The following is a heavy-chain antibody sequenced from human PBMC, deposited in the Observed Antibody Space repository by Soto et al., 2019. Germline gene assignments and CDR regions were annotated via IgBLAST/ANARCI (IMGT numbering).Heavy chain of an antibody. CDR3: VFRSHGSWITQSKHDHAL. J-gene: IGHJ3*01. Sequence: ASVQVSCKASGYTFTSYAMHWVRQAPGQRIELMGWINAGNGNTKYSQKFQGRVTITTDTSTSTAYMELRSLRSDDTAVFYCVFRSHGSWITQSKHDHALWGQGSKATVSS. CDR2: INAGNGNT. V-gene: IGHV1-3*01. CDR1: GYTFTSYA. D-gene: IGHD3-10*01.